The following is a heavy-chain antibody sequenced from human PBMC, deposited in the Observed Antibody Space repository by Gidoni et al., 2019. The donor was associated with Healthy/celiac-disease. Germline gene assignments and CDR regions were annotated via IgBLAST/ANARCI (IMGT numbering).Heavy chain of an antibody. D-gene: IGHD1-26*01. Sequence: QLQLQASVPGLVKPSATLSLPCTVSGCSSSSSSYYWAWIRQPPGKGLEWIGIIYYSGSTYHNPSRKSRVTISVDTSKNQFSLKLSSVTAADTAVYYCARGKVGASSGYYFDYWGQGTLVTVSS. CDR2: IYYSGST. V-gene: IGHV4-39*01. CDR3: ARGKVGASSGYYFDY. J-gene: IGHJ4*02. CDR1: GCSSSSSSYY.